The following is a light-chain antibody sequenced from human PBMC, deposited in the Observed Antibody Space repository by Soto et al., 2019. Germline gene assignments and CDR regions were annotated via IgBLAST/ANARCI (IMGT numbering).Light chain of an antibody. V-gene: IGKV1-33*01. Sequence: DIQLTQSPSFLSASVGDRVTITCRASQGISSYLNWYQQKPGKAPKLLINDASNLEKGVPSRFSGGGSGTEFTFTITSLQPEDIATYYCQQYDNLPITFGQGTRLEIK. CDR2: DAS. CDR3: QQYDNLPIT. J-gene: IGKJ5*01. CDR1: QGISSY.